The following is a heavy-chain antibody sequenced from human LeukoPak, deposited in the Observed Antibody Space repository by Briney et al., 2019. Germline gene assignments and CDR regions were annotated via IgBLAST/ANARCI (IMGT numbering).Heavy chain of an antibody. CDR1: GDSISGSSYY. CDR3: ARHDRRTGSHFDY. J-gene: IGHJ4*02. CDR2: IYHNGNI. V-gene: IGHV4-39*01. D-gene: IGHD1-14*01. Sequence: PSETLSLTCTVSGDSISGSSYYWGWIRQPPGEGLEWSGSIYHNGNIYYNPSLKSRVSISVDTSKNQFSLKLSPVTAADTAVYYCARHDRRTGSHFDYWGQGTLVTVSS.